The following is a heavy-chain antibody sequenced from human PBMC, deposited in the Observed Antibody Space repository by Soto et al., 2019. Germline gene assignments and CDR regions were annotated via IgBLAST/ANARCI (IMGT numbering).Heavy chain of an antibody. Sequence: QLQLQESGPGLVKPSETLSLTCTVSGGSISSSSYYWGWIRQPPGKGLEWIGSIYYSGSTYYNPPLKRRATISVDTSKPQPSLKLSSVTAADTAGYCCARPIGRVADLDYWGQGTLVTVSS. CDR3: ARPIGRVADLDY. CDR2: IYYSGST. CDR1: GGSISSSSYY. D-gene: IGHD6-19*01. J-gene: IGHJ4*02. V-gene: IGHV4-39*01.